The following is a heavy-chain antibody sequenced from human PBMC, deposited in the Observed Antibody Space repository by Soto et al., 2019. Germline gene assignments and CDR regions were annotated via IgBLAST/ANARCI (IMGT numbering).Heavy chain of an antibody. CDR2: ISGSGGST. CDR3: AKGPLTTVISGEYYFDY. J-gene: IGHJ4*02. CDR1: GFTFSSYA. Sequence: GGSLRLSCAASGFTFSSYAMSWVRQAPGKGLEWVSAISGSGGSTYYADSVKGRFTISRDNSKNTLYLQMNSLRAEDTAVYYCAKGPLTTVISGEYYFDYWGQGTLVTVSS. D-gene: IGHD4-17*01. V-gene: IGHV3-23*01.